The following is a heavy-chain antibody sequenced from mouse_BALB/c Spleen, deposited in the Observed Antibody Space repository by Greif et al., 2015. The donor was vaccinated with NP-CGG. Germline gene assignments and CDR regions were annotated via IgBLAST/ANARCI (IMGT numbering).Heavy chain of an antibody. CDR3: ARGRYDVDWYFDV. D-gene: IGHD2-14*01. Sequence: EVQRVESGGGLVQPGGSLKLSCAASGFTFSSYTMSWVRQTPEKRLEWVAYISNGGGSTYYPDTVKGRFTISRDNAKNTLYLQMSSLKSEDTAMYYCARGRYDVDWYFDVWGAGTTVTVSS. CDR2: ISNGGGST. J-gene: IGHJ1*01. CDR1: GFTFSSYT. V-gene: IGHV5-12-2*01.